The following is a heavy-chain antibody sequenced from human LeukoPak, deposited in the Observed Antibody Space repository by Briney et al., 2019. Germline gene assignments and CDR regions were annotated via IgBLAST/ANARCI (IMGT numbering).Heavy chain of an antibody. J-gene: IGHJ5*02. CDR2: ISYDGSNK. V-gene: IGHV3-30*18. Sequence: GGSLRLSCAASGFTFSNYGMHWVRQAPGKGLEWVAVISYDGSNKYYADSVKGRFTISRGNSKNTLYLQMNSLRAEDTAVYYCAKDPAALRSNPFNWFDPWGQGTLVTVSS. D-gene: IGHD1-26*01. CDR1: GFTFSNYG. CDR3: AKDPAALRSNPFNWFDP.